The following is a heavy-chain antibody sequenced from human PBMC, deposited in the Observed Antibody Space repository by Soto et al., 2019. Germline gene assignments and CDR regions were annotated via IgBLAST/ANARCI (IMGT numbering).Heavy chain of an antibody. J-gene: IGHJ4*02. CDR3: AKGGEPPSDYYGSGSYYPIDY. CDR1: GFTFSSYA. V-gene: IGHV3-23*01. Sequence: GGSLRLSCAASGFTFSSYAMSWVRQAPGKGLEWVSAISGSGGSTYYADSVNGRFTISRDNSKNTLYLQMNSLRAEDTAVYYCAKGGEPPSDYYGSGSYYPIDYWGQGTLVTVSS. D-gene: IGHD3-10*01. CDR2: ISGSGGST.